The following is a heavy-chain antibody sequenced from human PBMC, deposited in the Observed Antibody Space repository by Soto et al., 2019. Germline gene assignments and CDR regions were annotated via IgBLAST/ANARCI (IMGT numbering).Heavy chain of an antibody. J-gene: IGHJ2*01. V-gene: IGHV3-30-3*01. CDR3: ARDLAPRDIVVVVAATFDL. Sequence: QVQLVESGGGVVQPGRSLRLSCAASGFTFSSYAMHWVRQAPGKGLEWVAVISYDGSNKYYADSVKGRFTISRDNSKNTLYLQMNSLRAEDTAVYYCARDLAPRDIVVVVAATFDLWGRGTLVTVSS. CDR1: GFTFSSYA. D-gene: IGHD2-15*01. CDR2: ISYDGSNK.